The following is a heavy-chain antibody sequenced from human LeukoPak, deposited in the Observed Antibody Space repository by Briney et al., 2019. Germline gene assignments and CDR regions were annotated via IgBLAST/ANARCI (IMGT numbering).Heavy chain of an antibody. Sequence: GASVKVSCKASGYTFPRYDINWVRQATGQELEWMGWMNPNKGNTGYAQKFHGRVTVTRDTSTSTVYMELSSLRSEDTAVYYCARDLSGGKLRYFDWLPPDYWGQGTLVTVSS. CDR1: GYTFPRYD. D-gene: IGHD3-9*01. CDR3: ARDLSGGKLRYFDWLPPDY. J-gene: IGHJ4*02. V-gene: IGHV1-8*01. CDR2: MNPNKGNT.